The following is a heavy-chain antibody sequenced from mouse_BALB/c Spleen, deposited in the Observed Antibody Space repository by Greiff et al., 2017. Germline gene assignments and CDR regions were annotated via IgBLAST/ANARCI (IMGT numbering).Heavy chain of an antibody. CDR3: ARGGSSPPFDY. V-gene: IGHV1S29*02. J-gene: IGHJ2*01. D-gene: IGHD1-1*01. CDR2: IYPYNGGT. Sequence: VQLQQSGPELVKPGASVKISCKASGYTFTDYNMHWVKQSHGKSLEWIGYIYPYNGGTGYNQKFKSKATLTVDNSSSTAYMELRSLTSEDSAVYYCARGGSSPPFDYWGQGTTLTVSS. CDR1: GYTFTDYN.